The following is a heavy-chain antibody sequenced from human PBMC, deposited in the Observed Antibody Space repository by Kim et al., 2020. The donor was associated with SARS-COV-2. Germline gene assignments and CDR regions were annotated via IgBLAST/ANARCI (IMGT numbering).Heavy chain of an antibody. V-gene: IGHV3-11*04. D-gene: IGHD3-22*01. CDR2: ISSSGSTI. CDR1: GFTFSDYY. CDR3: GCIGYYYDPYYFDY. J-gene: IGHJ4*02. Sequence: GGSLRLSCAASGFTFSDYYMSWIRQAPGKGLEWVSYISSSGSTIYYADSVKGRFTISRDNAKNSLYLQMNSLRAEDTAVYYCGCIGYYYDPYYFDYWGQGTLVTVSS.